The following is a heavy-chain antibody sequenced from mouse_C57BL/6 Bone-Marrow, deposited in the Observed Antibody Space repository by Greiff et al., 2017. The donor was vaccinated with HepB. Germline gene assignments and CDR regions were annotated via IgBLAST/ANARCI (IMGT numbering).Heavy chain of an antibody. CDR1: GYTFTSYG. V-gene: IGHV1-81*01. Sequence: VKLVESGAELARPGASVKLSCKASGYTFTSYGISWVKQRTGQGLEWIGEIYPRSGNTYYNEKFKGKATLTADKSSSTAYMELRSLTSEDSAVYFCAYDGYYPWYFDVWGTGTTVTVSS. D-gene: IGHD2-3*01. CDR2: IYPRSGNT. CDR3: AYDGYYPWYFDV. J-gene: IGHJ1*03.